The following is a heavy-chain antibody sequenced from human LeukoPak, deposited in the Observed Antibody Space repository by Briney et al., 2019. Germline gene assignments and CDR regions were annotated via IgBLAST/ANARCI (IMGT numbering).Heavy chain of an antibody. CDR2: IKQDGSEK. D-gene: IGHD5-18*01. CDR3: ARDQGYSDPTVYYYGMDV. CDR1: GFTFSSFW. J-gene: IGHJ6*02. V-gene: IGHV3-7*01. Sequence: GGSLRLSCAASGFTFSSFWMSWVRQAPGKGPEWVASIKQDGSEKYYVGSVEGRFTISRDNSKNSLYLQMNSLRVEDTAVYYCARDQGYSDPTVYYYGMDVWGQGTTVTVSS.